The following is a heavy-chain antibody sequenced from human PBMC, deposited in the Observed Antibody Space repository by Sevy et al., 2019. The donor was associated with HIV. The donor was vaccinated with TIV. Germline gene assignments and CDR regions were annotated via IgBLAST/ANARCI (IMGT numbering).Heavy chain of an antibody. Sequence: GGSLRLSCAASGFTFSSYSMNWDRQAPGKGLEWVSSISSSSSYIYYADSVKGRFTISRDNAKNSLYLQMNSLRAEDTAVYYCARFSSGWGLDYWGQGTLVTVSS. CDR2: ISSSSSYI. D-gene: IGHD6-19*01. V-gene: IGHV3-21*01. J-gene: IGHJ4*02. CDR1: GFTFSSYS. CDR3: ARFSSGWGLDY.